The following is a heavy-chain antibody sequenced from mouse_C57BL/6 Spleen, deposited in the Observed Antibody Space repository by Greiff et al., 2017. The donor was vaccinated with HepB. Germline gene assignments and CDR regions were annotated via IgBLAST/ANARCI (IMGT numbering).Heavy chain of an antibody. CDR2: ISYDGSN. CDR3: ARDEGPHWYFDV. CDR1: GYSITSGYY. V-gene: IGHV3-6*01. Sequence: EVKLQESGPGLVKPSQSLSLTCSVTGYSITSGYYWNWIRQFPGNKLEWMGYISYDGSNNYNPSLKNRISITRDTSKNQFFLKLNSVTTEDTATYYCARDEGPHWYFDVWGTGTTVTVSS. J-gene: IGHJ1*03. D-gene: IGHD3-3*01.